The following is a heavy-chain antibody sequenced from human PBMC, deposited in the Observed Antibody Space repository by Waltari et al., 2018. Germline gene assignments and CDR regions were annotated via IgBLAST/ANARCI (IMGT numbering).Heavy chain of an antibody. V-gene: IGHV4-39*07. CDR2: IYYSGST. Sequence: QLQLQESGPGLVKPSETLSLTCTVSGGSISSSSYYWGWIRQPPGQGLEWIGSIYYSGSTYYNPSLKSRVTISVDTSKNQFSLKLSSVTAADTAVYYCARVVLVLYGDYDRGAFDIWGQGTMVTVSS. D-gene: IGHD4-17*01. J-gene: IGHJ3*02. CDR3: ARVVLVLYGDYDRGAFDI. CDR1: GGSISSSSYY.